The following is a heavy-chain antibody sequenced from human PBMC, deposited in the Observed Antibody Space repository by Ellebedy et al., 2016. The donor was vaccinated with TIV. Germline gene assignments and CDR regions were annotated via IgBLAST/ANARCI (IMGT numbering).Heavy chain of an antibody. D-gene: IGHD3-10*01. Sequence: GESLKISCAVSGFTFSNAWMHWVRQAPGKGLEWVGRIKKKSEGGTTDYADPIIGRFTISRDDSQNTLYLHMIGLRTADTAMYYCTTGSTWFGELWGQGTPVIVSS. J-gene: IGHJ4*02. V-gene: IGHV3-15*01. CDR2: IKKKSEGGTT. CDR1: GFTFSNAW. CDR3: TTGSTWFGEL.